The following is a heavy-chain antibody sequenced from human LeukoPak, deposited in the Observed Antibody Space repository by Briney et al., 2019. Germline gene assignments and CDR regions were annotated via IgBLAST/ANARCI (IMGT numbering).Heavy chain of an antibody. Sequence: PGGSLRLSCVASEFTFSSYAMTWVRQAPGKGLEWVSSISGSGDNTHYTDSVRGRFTISRDNSKNTLYLQMNSLRAEDTAVYYCSTSTGRTTNFGYWGQGTLVTVSS. V-gene: IGHV3-23*01. CDR2: ISGSGDNT. J-gene: IGHJ4*02. CDR1: EFTFSSYA. D-gene: IGHD1-7*01. CDR3: STSTGRTTNFGY.